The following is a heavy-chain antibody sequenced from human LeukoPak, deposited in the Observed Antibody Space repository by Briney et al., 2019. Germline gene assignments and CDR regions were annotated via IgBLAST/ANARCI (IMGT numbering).Heavy chain of an antibody. CDR3: AKSRYSYDYFDY. Sequence: PGGSLRLSCAASGFTFSTYGMHWVRQAPGKGLEWVAVIWYDGSNKYYADSVKGRFTISRDNPKNTLYLQMNSLRAEDTAVYYCAKSRYSYDYFDYWGQGTLVTVSS. CDR1: GFTFSTYG. J-gene: IGHJ4*02. CDR2: IWYDGSNK. D-gene: IGHD5-18*01. V-gene: IGHV3-33*06.